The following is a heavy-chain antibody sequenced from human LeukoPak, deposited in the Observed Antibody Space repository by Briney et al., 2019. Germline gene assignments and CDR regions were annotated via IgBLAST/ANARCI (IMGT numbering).Heavy chain of an antibody. CDR2: ISYDGSNK. V-gene: IGHV3-30*04. Sequence: PGGSLRLSCAASGFTFSSYAMHWVRQAPGKGLEWVAVISYDGSNKYYADSVKGRFTISRDNSKNTLYLQMNSLRAEDTAVYYCARGSPFRLWFGELSGYWGQGTLVTVSS. CDR3: ARGSPFRLWFGELSGY. CDR1: GFTFSSYA. D-gene: IGHD3-10*01. J-gene: IGHJ4*02.